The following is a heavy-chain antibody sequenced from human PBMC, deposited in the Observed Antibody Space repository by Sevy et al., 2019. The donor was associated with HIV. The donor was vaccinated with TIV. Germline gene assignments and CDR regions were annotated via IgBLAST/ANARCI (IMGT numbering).Heavy chain of an antibody. CDR2: VSARNGDT. CDR1: GYTFNTYR. CDR3: ARAYCSGGRCYSLAY. V-gene: IGHV1-18*01. D-gene: IGHD2-15*01. J-gene: IGHJ4*02. Sequence: ASVKASCKASGYTFNTYRISWVRQAPGQGLELMGWVSARNGDTNYAQKFQGRVTMITDTSTSTAYMDLRSLRSDDTAIYYCARAYCSGGRCYSLAYWGQGTLVIVSS.